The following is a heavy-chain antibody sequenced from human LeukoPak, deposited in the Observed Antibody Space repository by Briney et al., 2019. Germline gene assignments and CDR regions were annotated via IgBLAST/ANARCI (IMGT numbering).Heavy chain of an antibody. Sequence: GGTLRLSCAASGFTFSSDEMKGVRQAPGGGLQGGSSISSSSSCIYYADSVKGRFTISRHNAKNSLNLQKNSPRAEDTAVYYCVRAPSGYPIDAFDIWGQGTMVTVSS. CDR2: ISSSSSCI. J-gene: IGHJ3*02. CDR3: VRAPSGYPIDAFDI. V-gene: IGHV3-21*01. CDR1: GFTFSSDE. D-gene: IGHD3-22*01.